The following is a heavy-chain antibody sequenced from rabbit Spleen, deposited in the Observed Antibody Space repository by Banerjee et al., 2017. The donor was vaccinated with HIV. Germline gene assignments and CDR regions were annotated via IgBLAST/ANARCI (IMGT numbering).Heavy chain of an antibody. D-gene: IGHD6-1*01. CDR1: GFSFGDRDV. J-gene: IGHJ3*01. CDR3: ARGVVAYGGSGWDL. CDR2: IANGDGRT. V-gene: IGHV1S45*01. Sequence: QEQLVESGGGLVQPEGSLTLTCKASGFSFGDRDVICWVRQAPGKGLEWIACIANGDGRTGYASWAKGRFTISKTSSTMVTLQLNILTAADTATYFCARGVVAYGGSGWDLWGQGTLVTVS.